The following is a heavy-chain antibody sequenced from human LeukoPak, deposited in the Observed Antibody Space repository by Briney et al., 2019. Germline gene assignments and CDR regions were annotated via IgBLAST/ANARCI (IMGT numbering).Heavy chain of an antibody. Sequence: ASVKVSCKASGDTLTGYYMHWVRHAPGQGREWMVYIYPNSGATKSAQRFEGRVTMNRDTSISTAYMELSGLGSDDPAVYYCGTLLSNGPFDYWGQGSLVTVSS. CDR2: IYPNSGAT. V-gene: IGHV1-2*02. J-gene: IGHJ4*02. CDR1: GDTLTGYY. CDR3: GTLLSNGPFDY.